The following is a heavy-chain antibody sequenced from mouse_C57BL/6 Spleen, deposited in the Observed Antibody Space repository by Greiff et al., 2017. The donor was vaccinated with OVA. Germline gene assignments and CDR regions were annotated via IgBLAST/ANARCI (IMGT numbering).Heavy chain of an antibody. D-gene: IGHD2-14*01. CDR2: IDPSDSYT. J-gene: IGHJ2*01. CDR1: GYTFTSYW. V-gene: IGHV1-50*01. Sequence: QVQLQQPGAELVKPGASVKLSCKASGYTFTSYWMQWVKQRPGQGLEWIGEIDPSDSYTNYNQKFKGKATLTVDTSSSTAYMQLSSLTSEDSAVYYCASEGTDFDDWGQGTTLTVSS. CDR3: ASEGTDFDD.